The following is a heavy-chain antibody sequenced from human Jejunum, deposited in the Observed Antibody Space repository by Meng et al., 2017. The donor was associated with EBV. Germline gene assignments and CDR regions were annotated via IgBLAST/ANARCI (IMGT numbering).Heavy chain of an antibody. J-gene: IGHJ4*02. CDR2: INQVGST. V-gene: IGHV4-4*02. CDR3: ARASSERLLDY. D-gene: IGHD1-14*01. Sequence: VQLQESGAGLVKPSGTLSLTCAVSNDFISGYEWWSWVRQTPGKGLEWLGEINQVGSTYYNPSLKSRVTISIDTSKRQFSLRLNSMTAADTAVYYCARASSERLLDYWGQGTLVTVSS. CDR1: NDFISGYEW.